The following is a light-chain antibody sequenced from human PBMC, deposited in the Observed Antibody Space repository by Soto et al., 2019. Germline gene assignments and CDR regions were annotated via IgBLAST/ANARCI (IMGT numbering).Light chain of an antibody. V-gene: IGLV2-14*03. J-gene: IGLJ1*01. Sequence: QSVLTQPASVSGSPGQSITISCTGTSIDVGVYDYVSWYQQHPGKAPQLMIYEVSNRPSGVSNRFSGSKSGNTASLTISGLQAEDEADYYCSSYTSSSTPSYVFGTGTKVTVL. CDR2: EVS. CDR1: SIDVGVYDY. CDR3: SSYTSSSTPSYV.